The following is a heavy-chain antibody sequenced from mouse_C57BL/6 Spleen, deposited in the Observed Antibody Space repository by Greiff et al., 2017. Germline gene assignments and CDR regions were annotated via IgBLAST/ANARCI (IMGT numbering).Heavy chain of an antibody. V-gene: IGHV1-55*01. Sequence: QVQLQQPGAELVKPGASVKMSCKASGYTFTSYWITWVKQRPGQGLEWIGDIFPGSGSTNYNEKFKSKATLTVDTSSPTAYMQLSSLTSEDFTVYYGAREWDAWGQGTTRTVSS. CDR2: IFPGSGST. CDR1: GYTFTSYW. J-gene: IGHJ2*01. D-gene: IGHD4-1*01. CDR3: AREWDA.